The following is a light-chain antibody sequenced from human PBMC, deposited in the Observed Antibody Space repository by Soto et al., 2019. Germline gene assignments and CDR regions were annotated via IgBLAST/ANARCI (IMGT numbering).Light chain of an antibody. J-gene: IGKJ1*01. CDR2: GAS. V-gene: IGKV3-20*01. CDR3: QQYGSSTGWT. Sequence: EIVLTQSPDTLYFSPGERATLSCRASQTGTSNYFAWLQQKPGQAPRLLIYGASRRATGVPDRFSGSGSGTDFTLTISSLEPDDFAVYYCQQYGSSTGWTFGQGTKVEV. CDR1: QTGTSNY.